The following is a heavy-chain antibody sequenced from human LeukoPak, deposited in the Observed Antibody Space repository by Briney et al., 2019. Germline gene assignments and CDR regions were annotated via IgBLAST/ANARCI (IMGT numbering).Heavy chain of an antibody. CDR1: GFTFSSYS. CDR3: ARDRFHYDSPNWFDP. CDR2: ISSSSNTI. D-gene: IGHD3-3*01. J-gene: IGHJ5*02. Sequence: GGSLRLSCAASGFTFSSYSMNWVRQAPGKGLEWVSYISSSSNTIYYADSLKGRFTISRDNARNSLYLQMNSLRAEDTAVYYCARDRFHYDSPNWFDPWGQGTLVTVSS. V-gene: IGHV3-48*01.